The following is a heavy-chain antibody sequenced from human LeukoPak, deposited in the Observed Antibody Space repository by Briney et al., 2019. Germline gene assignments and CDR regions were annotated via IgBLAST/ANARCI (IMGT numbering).Heavy chain of an antibody. J-gene: IGHJ6*02. Sequence: PGGSLRLSCTVSGFTFSNYAMTWVRQAPGKGLEWVSSINYIGGGTYYADSVKGRFTISRDNSKNTLYLQMSSLRAEDTAVYYCAKGRYGMDVWGQGTTVTVSS. CDR2: INYIGGGT. V-gene: IGHV3-23*01. CDR1: GFTFSNYA. CDR3: AKGRYGMDV.